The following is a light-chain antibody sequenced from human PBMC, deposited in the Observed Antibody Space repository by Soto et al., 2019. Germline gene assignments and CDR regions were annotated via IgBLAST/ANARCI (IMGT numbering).Light chain of an antibody. Sequence: VTTQSPATLSVSPGERATLSCRASQSVSSNLAWYQQKPGQAPRLLIYGASSRATGIPDRFSGSGSGTDFTLTISRLEPEDFAVYYCQQYGSSPLTFGGGTKVDI. CDR2: GAS. CDR1: QSVSSN. CDR3: QQYGSSPLT. J-gene: IGKJ4*01. V-gene: IGKV3-20*01.